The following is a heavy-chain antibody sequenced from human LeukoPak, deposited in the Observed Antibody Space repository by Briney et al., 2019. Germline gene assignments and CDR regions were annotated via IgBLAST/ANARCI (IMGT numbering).Heavy chain of an antibody. Sequence: SETLSLTCTVSGGSISSGSYYGSWIRQPAGKGLEWIGRIYTSGSTNYNPSLKSRVTISVDTSKNQFSLKLSSVTAADTAVYYCTREYYGSGSYNWGQGTLVTVSS. D-gene: IGHD3-10*01. J-gene: IGHJ4*02. CDR2: IYTSGST. CDR1: GGSISSGSYY. CDR3: TREYYGSGSYN. V-gene: IGHV4-61*02.